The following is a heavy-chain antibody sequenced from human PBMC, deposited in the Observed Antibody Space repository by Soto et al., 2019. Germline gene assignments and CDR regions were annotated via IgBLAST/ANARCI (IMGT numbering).Heavy chain of an antibody. CDR2: ITSRADST. CDR1: GFSFSNYA. J-gene: IGHJ4*02. CDR3: AKDRASGWYSAFDY. V-gene: IGHV3-23*01. D-gene: IGHD6-19*01. Sequence: EVQLLESGGGLVQPGGSLRLPCTTSGFSFSNYAMSWVRQAPGKGLEWVSAITSRADSTYSADSVKGRFTISRDNSQSTLYLQMTGLRAEDTAVYFCAKDRASGWYSAFDYWGQGALVTVSS.